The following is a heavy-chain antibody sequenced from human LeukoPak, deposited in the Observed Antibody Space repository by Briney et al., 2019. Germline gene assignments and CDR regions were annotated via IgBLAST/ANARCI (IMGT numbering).Heavy chain of an antibody. CDR1: GFTFSSYW. V-gene: IGHV3-7*01. CDR2: IKQDGSEK. CDR3: ARVPCSGGSCRYFDY. Sequence: GGSLRLSCAASGFTFSSYWMSWVRQAPGKGLEWVANIKQDGSEKYYVDSVKGRFTISRDNAKNSLYLQMNSLRAEDTAVYYYARVPCSGGSCRYFDYWGQGTLVTVSS. J-gene: IGHJ4*02. D-gene: IGHD2-15*01.